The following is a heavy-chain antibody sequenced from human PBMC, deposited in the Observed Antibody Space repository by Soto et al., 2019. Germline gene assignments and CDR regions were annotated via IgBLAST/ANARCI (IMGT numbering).Heavy chain of an antibody. CDR3: AADRGVVNPEVWYFDL. D-gene: IGHD2-15*01. CDR2: IVVGSGNT. Sequence: QMQLVRSGPEVKKPGTSVKVSCKASGFTFTSSAMQWVRQARGQRLEWIGWIVVGSGNTNYAQKFQERVTITRDMSTSTAYMELSSLRSEDTAVYYCAADRGVVNPEVWYFDLWGRGTLVTVSS. V-gene: IGHV1-58*02. J-gene: IGHJ2*01. CDR1: GFTFTSSA.